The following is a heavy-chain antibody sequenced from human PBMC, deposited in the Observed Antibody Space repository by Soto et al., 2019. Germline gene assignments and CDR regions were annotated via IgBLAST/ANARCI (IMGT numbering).Heavy chain of an antibody. Sequence: LRRSCSTSGFTFSDCYMSCIRQAPGKGLEWVSYISSSGSTIYYADSVKGRFTISRDNAKNSLYMQMNSLRAEDTAVYYCACNEYSDNYDYGMECWGQGTRVIVSS. V-gene: IGHV3-11*01. J-gene: IGHJ6*01. CDR3: ACNEYSDNYDYGMEC. D-gene: IGHD6-6*01. CDR1: GFTFSDCY. CDR2: ISSSGSTI.